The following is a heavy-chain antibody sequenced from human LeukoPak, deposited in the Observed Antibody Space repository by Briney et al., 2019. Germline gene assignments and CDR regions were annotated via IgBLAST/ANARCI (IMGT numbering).Heavy chain of an antibody. CDR1: GFSFSIYC. Sequence: GSLRLSCAAPGFSFSIYCIHWVRHAPGKGLVWVSRINTDGRIITYADSVKGRFTISRDNAKNTVYLQMNNLRAEDTAVYYCVAGIGDYWGQGTLVTVSP. CDR2: INTDGRII. V-gene: IGHV3-74*03. CDR3: VAGIGDY. D-gene: IGHD6-13*01. J-gene: IGHJ4*02.